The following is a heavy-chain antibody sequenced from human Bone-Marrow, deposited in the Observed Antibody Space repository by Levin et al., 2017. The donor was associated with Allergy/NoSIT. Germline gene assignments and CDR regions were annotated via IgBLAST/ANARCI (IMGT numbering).Heavy chain of an antibody. Sequence: HGESLKISCAASGFTFSNAWMSWVRQAPGKGLEWVGRIKSKTDGGTTDYAAPVKGRFTISRDDSKNTLYLQMNSLKTEDTAVYYCTTEMTKDCSGGSCYPPRHDYWGQGTLVTVSS. D-gene: IGHD2-15*01. CDR1: GFTFSNAW. J-gene: IGHJ4*02. V-gene: IGHV3-15*01. CDR3: TTEMTKDCSGGSCYPPRHDY. CDR2: IKSKTDGGTT.